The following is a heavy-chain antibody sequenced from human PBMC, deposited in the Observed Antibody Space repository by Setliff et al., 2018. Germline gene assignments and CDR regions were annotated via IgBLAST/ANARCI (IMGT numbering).Heavy chain of an antibody. V-gene: IGHV3-23*01. CDR1: GFSFSSYA. D-gene: IGHD6-19*01. Sequence: GESLKLSCAASGFSFSSYAMNWVRQAPGKGLEWISSITGSGINTYYTGSVRGRFTISRDNHNTTLFLQMNSLRVEDTAIYYCASHEPWLWNAFDIWGQGTMVTVSS. J-gene: IGHJ3*02. CDR2: ITGSGINT. CDR3: ASHEPWLWNAFDI.